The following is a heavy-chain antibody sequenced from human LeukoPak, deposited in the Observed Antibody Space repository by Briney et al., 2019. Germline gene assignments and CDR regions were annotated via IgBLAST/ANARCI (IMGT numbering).Heavy chain of an antibody. J-gene: IGHJ4*02. CDR2: MNPNSGNT. V-gene: IGHV1-8*01. CDR3: ARGLYLVATTVEYYFDY. Sequence: GASVTVSCKASGYTFTIYDINWVRQATGQGLEWMGWMNPNSGNTDYAQKFQGRVTMTRNTSISTAYMELSSLRSEDTAVYYCARGLYLVATTVEYYFDYWGQGTLVTVSS. CDR1: GYTFTIYD. D-gene: IGHD5-12*01.